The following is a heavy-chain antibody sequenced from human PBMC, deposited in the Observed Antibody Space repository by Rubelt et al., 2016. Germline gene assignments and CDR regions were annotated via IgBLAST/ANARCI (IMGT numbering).Heavy chain of an antibody. D-gene: IGHD3-3*01. CDR3: ARGPYDFWSGEDAFDI. J-gene: IGHJ3*02. Sequence: QVQLQQWGAGLLKPSETLSLTCAVYGGSFSGYYWSWIRQPPGKGLEWIGEINHSGSTNYNPSLKSRVTISVDTSKNQFSLKLSSVTAADTAVYYCARGPYDFWSGEDAFDIWGQGTMVTVSS. CDR1: GGSFSGYY. CDR2: INHSGST. V-gene: IGHV4-34*01.